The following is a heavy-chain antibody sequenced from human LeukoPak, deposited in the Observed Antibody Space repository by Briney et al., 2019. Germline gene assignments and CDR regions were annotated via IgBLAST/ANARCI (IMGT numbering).Heavy chain of an antibody. CDR2: INHSGST. D-gene: IGHD6-13*01. Sequence: SETLSLTCAVYGGSFSGYYWSWIRQPPGKGLEWIGEINHSGSTNNNPSLKSRVTISVDTSKNQFSLKLSSVTAADTAVYYCVRPAYSSRSGWFDHWGQGTLVTVSS. CDR1: GGSFSGYY. CDR3: VRPAYSSRSGWFDH. J-gene: IGHJ5*02. V-gene: IGHV4-34*01.